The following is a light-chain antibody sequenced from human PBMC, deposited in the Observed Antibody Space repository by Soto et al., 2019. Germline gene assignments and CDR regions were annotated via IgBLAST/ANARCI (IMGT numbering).Light chain of an antibody. J-gene: IGLJ1*01. V-gene: IGLV2-14*01. CDR1: SSDVGGYNY. CDR2: DVS. CDR3: SSYTSSSTLPYV. Sequence: QSVLTQPASVSGSPGQSITISCTGTSSDVGGYNYVSWYQQHPGKAPKLMIYDVSKRPSGVSNRFSGSKSGNTASLTISGLQAEDEADYYCSSYTSSSTLPYVFGTGTKLTVL.